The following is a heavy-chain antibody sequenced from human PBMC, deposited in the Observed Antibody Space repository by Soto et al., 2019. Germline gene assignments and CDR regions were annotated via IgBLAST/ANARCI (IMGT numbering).Heavy chain of an antibody. J-gene: IGHJ5*02. CDR1: GGTFSSYA. V-gene: IGHV1-69*01. CDR3: ARGGDSYPPDWFDP. CDR2: IIPIFGTA. Sequence: QVQLVQSGAEVKKPGSSVKVSCKASGGTFSSYAISWVRQAPGQGLEWMGGIIPIFGTANYAQKFQGRVTITADESTSTAYMERSSLRSEDTAVYYCARGGDSYPPDWFDPWGQGTLVTVSS. D-gene: IGHD3-10*01.